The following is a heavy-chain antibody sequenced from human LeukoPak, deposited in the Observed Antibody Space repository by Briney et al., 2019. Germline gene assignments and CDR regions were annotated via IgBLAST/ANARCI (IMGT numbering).Heavy chain of an antibody. CDR1: GYTFTSYY. CDR3: ARAGYPQGDMDV. Sequence: GASVKVSCKASGYTFTSYYMHWVRQAPGQGLEWMGIINPSGGSTSYAQKFQGRVTMTRDTSTSTVYTELSSLRSEDTAVYYCARAGYPQGDMDVWGKGTTVTVSS. V-gene: IGHV1-46*01. J-gene: IGHJ6*03. CDR2: INPSGGST. D-gene: IGHD5-12*01.